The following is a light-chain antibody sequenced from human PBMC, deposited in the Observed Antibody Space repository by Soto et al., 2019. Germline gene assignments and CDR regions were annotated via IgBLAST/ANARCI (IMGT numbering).Light chain of an antibody. CDR1: QSISTY. Sequence: DIQMTQSPSSLSASVGDRITITCRASQSISTYLNWYQQKPGGAPKLLIYAASNLQSGVPPRFRGSGSGTDFSLTSSSLQPEDFPTNSCQVSYEIPYTLGQGTRWETK. CDR3: QVSYEIPYT. J-gene: IGKJ2*01. V-gene: IGKV1-39*01. CDR2: AAS.